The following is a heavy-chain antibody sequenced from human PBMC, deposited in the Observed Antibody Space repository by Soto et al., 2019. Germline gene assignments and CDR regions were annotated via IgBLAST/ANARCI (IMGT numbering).Heavy chain of an antibody. J-gene: IGHJ4*02. CDR1: GFTFSGYG. Sequence: GGSLRLSCAASGFTFSGYGMHWVRQAPGKGLEWVAFIWYDGGNTYYGDSVKGRFTISRDNSKNTLFLQMNSLRAEDNAVYYCAREGGGKYFDYWGQGTLVTVSS. V-gene: IGHV3-33*01. CDR2: IWYDGGNT. D-gene: IGHD3-16*01. CDR3: AREGGGKYFDY.